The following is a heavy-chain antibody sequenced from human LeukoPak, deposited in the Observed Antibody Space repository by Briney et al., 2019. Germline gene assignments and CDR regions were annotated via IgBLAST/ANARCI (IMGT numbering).Heavy chain of an antibody. CDR2: ISGYSGNT. CDR3: ARDGVRWELPSAFDI. V-gene: IGHV1-18*01. CDR1: AYTFSSYG. D-gene: IGHD1-26*01. Sequence: APVKVSCKASAYTFSSYGISWVRQAPGQGLEWMGWISGYSGNTNYAQKLQGRVTMTTDTSTSTAYMELRSLRSDDTAVYYCARDGVRWELPSAFDIWGQGTMVTVSS. J-gene: IGHJ3*02.